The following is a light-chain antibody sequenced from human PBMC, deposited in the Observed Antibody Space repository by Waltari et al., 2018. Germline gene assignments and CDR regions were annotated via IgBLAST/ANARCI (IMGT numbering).Light chain of an antibody. CDR1: QSVGSY. V-gene: IGKV3-11*01. Sequence: DIVLTQSPATLSLSPGERATLSCRASQSVGSYLAWYQQKPGQAPRLLFYDTSSRATGAPARFTASGSGTDFSLTISSLDPEDFAVYYCQQRGNWPLTFGGGTKVEIK. J-gene: IGKJ4*01. CDR2: DTS. CDR3: QQRGNWPLT.